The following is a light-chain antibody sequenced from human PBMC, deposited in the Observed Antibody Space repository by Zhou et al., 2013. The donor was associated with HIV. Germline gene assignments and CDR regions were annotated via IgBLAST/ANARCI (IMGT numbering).Light chain of an antibody. CDR1: QDINNY. CDR3: QQYKTYPLT. CDR2: DAS. J-gene: IGKJ4*01. Sequence: DIQMTQSPSSLSASVGDRVTITCQASQDINNYLNWYQHKPGKAPKVLIYDASNLETGVPSRFSGSGSGTDFTLTINGLQPEDFASYFCQQYKTYPLTFGGGTKVE. V-gene: IGKV1-33*01.